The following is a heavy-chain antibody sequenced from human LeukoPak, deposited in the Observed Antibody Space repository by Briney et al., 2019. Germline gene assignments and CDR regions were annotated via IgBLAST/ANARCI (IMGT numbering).Heavy chain of an antibody. D-gene: IGHD6-13*01. CDR3: ARDQVRAMRSRGIPNWFDP. CDR1: GYTFTSYA. V-gene: IGHV7-4-1*02. CDR2: INTNTGNP. J-gene: IGHJ5*02. Sequence: ASVKVSCKASGYTFTSYAMNWVRQAPGQGLEWMGWINTNTGNPTYAQGFTGRFVFSLDTSVSTAYLQISSLKAEDTAVYYCARDQVRAMRSRGIPNWFDPWGQGTLVTVSS.